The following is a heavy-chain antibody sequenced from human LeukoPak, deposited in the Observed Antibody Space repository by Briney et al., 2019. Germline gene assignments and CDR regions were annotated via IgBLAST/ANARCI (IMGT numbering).Heavy chain of an antibody. CDR1: GFTFGNYE. D-gene: IGHD3-22*01. CDR2: IKSGGNSV. V-gene: IGHV3-48*03. J-gene: IGHJ4*02. CDR3: ARELSPVVKYYFEY. Sequence: GGSLRLSCTASGFTFGNYEMNWVRQAPGKGLEWISHIKSGGNSVSYADSVRGRFTSSRDNAKNSLYLQMNSLRAEDTALYYCARELSPVVKYYFEYWGQGTLVTVSP.